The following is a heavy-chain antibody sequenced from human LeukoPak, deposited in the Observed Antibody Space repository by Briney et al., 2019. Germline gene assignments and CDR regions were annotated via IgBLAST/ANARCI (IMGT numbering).Heavy chain of an antibody. CDR1: GGPISSYY. V-gene: IGHV4-59*01. J-gene: IGHJ4*02. D-gene: IGHD4-17*01. CDR2: IYYSGST. CDR3: ARWGMTTVTRGFDY. Sequence: SETLSLTCTVSGGPISSYYWSWIRQPPGKGLEWIGYIYYSGSTNYNPSLKSRVTISVDTSKNQFSLKLSSVTAADTAVYYCARWGMTTVTRGFDYWGQGTLVTVSS.